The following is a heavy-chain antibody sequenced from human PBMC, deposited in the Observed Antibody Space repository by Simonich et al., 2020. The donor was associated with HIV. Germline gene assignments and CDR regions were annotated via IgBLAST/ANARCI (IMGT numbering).Heavy chain of an antibody. CDR2: INWNGCST. V-gene: IGHV3-20*04. D-gene: IGHD2-2*01. CDR1: GFTFDDYG. J-gene: IGHJ4*02. Sequence: EVQLVESGGGVVRPGGSLRLSWAASGFTFDDYGMSWVRQAPGRVVEWVFGINWNGCSTGYADSVKGRFAIFRDNAKNSLALQMNSLRAEDTALYYCARADCSSASCPLGFDYWGQGTLVTVSS. CDR3: ARADCSSASCPLGFDY.